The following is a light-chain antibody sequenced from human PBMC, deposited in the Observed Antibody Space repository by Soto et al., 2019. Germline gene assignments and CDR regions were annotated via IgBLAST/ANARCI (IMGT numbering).Light chain of an antibody. CDR3: CSYAGTYTHV. J-gene: IGLJ1*01. V-gene: IGLV2-11*01. CDR1: SSDVGGYNY. CDR2: DVS. Sequence: QSALTQPRSVPGSPGQSVTISCTGTSSDVGGYNYVSWYQQHPGKAPKLMIYDVSKRPSGVPDRFSGSKSGNTASLTISGLQAEDEADYYCCSYAGTYTHVFGTGTNVTVL.